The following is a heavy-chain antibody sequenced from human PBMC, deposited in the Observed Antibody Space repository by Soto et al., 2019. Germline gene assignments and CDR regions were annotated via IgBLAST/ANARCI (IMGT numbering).Heavy chain of an antibody. D-gene: IGHD3-16*02. V-gene: IGHV1-69*02. CDR3: ARSIMITFGGVIPPDAFDI. CDR2: IIPILGIA. CDR1: GGTFSSYT. J-gene: IGHJ3*02. Sequence: SVKVSCKASGGTFSSYTISWVRQAPGQGLEWMGRIIPILGIANYAQKFQGRVTITADKSTSTAYMELSSLRSEDTAVYYCARSIMITFGGVIPPDAFDIWGQGTMVTVSS.